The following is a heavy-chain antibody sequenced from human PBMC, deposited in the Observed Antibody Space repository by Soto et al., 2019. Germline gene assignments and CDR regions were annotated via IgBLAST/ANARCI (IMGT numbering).Heavy chain of an antibody. CDR2: IYSGGST. Sequence: GGSLRLSCAASGFTVSSNYMSWVRQAPGKGLEWVSVIYSGGSTYYADSVKGRFTISRDNSKNTLYLQMNSLRAEDTAVYYCARERQQLAPYYYYYGMDVWGQGTTVTVSS. J-gene: IGHJ6*02. V-gene: IGHV3-53*01. CDR1: GFTVSSNY. CDR3: ARERQQLAPYYYYYGMDV. D-gene: IGHD6-13*01.